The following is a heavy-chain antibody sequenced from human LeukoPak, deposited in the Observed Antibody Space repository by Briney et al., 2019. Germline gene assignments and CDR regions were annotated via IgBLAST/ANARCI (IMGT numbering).Heavy chain of an antibody. CDR2: INPNSGGT. Sequence: GASVKVSCKASGYTFTGYYMHWVRQAPGQGLEWMGWINPNSGGTNYAQKFQGRVTMTRDTSISTAYMELSRLRSDDTAVYYCAKRSSGGYYYFDYWGQGTLVTVSS. CDR1: GYTFTGYY. V-gene: IGHV1-2*02. CDR3: AKRSSGGYYYFDY. J-gene: IGHJ4*02. D-gene: IGHD1-26*01.